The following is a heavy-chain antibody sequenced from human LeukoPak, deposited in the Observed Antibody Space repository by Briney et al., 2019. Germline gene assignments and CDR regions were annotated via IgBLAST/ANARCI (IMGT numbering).Heavy chain of an antibody. Sequence: ASVKVSCKASGYTFTSYAITWVRQAPGQGLEWMGWISAYIGNTNYAQNLQGRVTMTTDTSTSTAYMELRSLRSDDTAMYYCARMEMATAIFDYWGQGTLVTVSS. D-gene: IGHD5-24*01. V-gene: IGHV1-18*01. J-gene: IGHJ4*02. CDR3: ARMEMATAIFDY. CDR1: GYTFTSYA. CDR2: ISAYIGNT.